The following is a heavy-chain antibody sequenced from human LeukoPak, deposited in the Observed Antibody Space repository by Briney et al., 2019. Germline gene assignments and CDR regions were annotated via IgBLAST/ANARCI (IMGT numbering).Heavy chain of an antibody. D-gene: IGHD1-26*01. CDR1: GYSFTSYW. V-gene: IGHV5-51*01. CDR3: ARRMYSGSYHDYFDY. Sequence: GESLKISCKGSGYSFTSYWIGWVCQMPGKGLEWMGIIYPGDSDTRYSPSFQGQVTISADKSISTAYLQWSSLKASDTAMYYCARRMYSGSYHDYFDYWGQGTLVTVSS. CDR2: IYPGDSDT. J-gene: IGHJ4*02.